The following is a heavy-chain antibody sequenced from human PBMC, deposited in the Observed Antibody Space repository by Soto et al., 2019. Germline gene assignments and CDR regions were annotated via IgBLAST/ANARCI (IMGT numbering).Heavy chain of an antibody. CDR2: ISGSGGST. V-gene: IGHV3-23*01. D-gene: IGHD6-19*01. CDR1: GFTFSSYA. J-gene: IGHJ4*02. Sequence: GGSLRLSCSASGFTFSSYAMSWVRQAPGKGLECVSAISGSGGSTYYADSVKGRFTISRDNSKNTLYLQMNSLRAEDTAVYYCAKDFRRVAVAYFDYWGQGTLVTVTS. CDR3: AKDFRRVAVAYFDY.